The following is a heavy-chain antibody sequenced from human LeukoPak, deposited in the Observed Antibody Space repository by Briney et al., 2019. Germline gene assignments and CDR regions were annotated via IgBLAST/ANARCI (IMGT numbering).Heavy chain of an antibody. D-gene: IGHD3-22*01. J-gene: IGHJ4*02. Sequence: SVKVSCKASGGTFSSYAISWVRQAPGQGLEWMGGIIPIFGTANYAQKFQGRVTMTRDTSTSTVYMELSSLRSEDTAVYYCARAYYHDSSDYYFPLDYWGQGTLVTVSS. V-gene: IGHV1-69*05. CDR3: ARAYYHDSSDYYFPLDY. CDR2: IIPIFGTA. CDR1: GGTFSSYA.